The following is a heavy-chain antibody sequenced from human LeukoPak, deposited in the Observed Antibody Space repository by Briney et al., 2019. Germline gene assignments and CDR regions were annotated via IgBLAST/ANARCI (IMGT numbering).Heavy chain of an antibody. V-gene: IGHV4-34*01. CDR1: GGSFSGYY. Sequence: PSETLSLTCAVYGGSFSGYYWSWIRQPPGKGLEWIREINHSGSTNYNPSLKSRVTISVDTSKNQFSLKLSSVTAADTAVYYCAGELSFRAAFDIWGQGTMVTVSS. CDR3: AGELSFRAAFDI. J-gene: IGHJ3*02. D-gene: IGHD3-16*02. CDR2: INHSGST.